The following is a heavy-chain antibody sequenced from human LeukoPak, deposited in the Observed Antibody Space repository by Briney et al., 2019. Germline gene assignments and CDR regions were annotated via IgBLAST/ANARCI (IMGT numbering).Heavy chain of an antibody. CDR1: GYSFTSYW. D-gene: IGHD1-26*01. Sequence: GESLKISCKGSGYSFTSYWIGWVRQMPGKGLEWMGIIYPGDSDTRYSPSFQGQVTNSADKSISTAYLQWSSLKASDTAMYYCARGRKWELYGMDVWGQGTTVTVSS. V-gene: IGHV5-51*01. J-gene: IGHJ6*02. CDR2: IYPGDSDT. CDR3: ARGRKWELYGMDV.